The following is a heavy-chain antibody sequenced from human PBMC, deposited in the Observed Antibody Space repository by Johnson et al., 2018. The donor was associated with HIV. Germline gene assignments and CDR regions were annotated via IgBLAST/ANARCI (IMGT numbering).Heavy chain of an antibody. D-gene: IGHD6-13*01. CDR3: AKEKYSSSWLDAFDF. Sequence: VQLVESGGGLVQPGRSLILSCAASGFTFDDYAMHWVRQAPGKGLEWVSGISWNSGSIGYADSVKGRFPISRDNAKNSLYLQMNSLRAEDTALYYCAKEKYSSSWLDAFDFWGQGTMVTVSS. CDR1: GFTFDDYA. J-gene: IGHJ3*01. CDR2: ISWNSGSI. V-gene: IGHV3-9*01.